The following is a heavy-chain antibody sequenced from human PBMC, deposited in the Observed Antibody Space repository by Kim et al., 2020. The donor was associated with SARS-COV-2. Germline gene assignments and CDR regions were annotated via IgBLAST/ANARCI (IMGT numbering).Heavy chain of an antibody. Sequence: WGSLRLSCAASGFTFSSYSMNWVRQAPGKGLEWVSSISSSSYIYYADSVKGRFTISRDNDKNSQYLQINSRRAEDTDVYYCARYSLNCLFDPWGQGTLVTVSS. V-gene: IGHV3-21*01. CDR3: ARYSLNCLFDP. D-gene: IGHD2-21*01. J-gene: IGHJ5*02. CDR1: GFTFSSYS. CDR2: ISSSSYI.